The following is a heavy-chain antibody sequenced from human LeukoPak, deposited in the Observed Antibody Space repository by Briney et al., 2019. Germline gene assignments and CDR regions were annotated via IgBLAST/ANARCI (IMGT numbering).Heavy chain of an antibody. CDR2: INPNSGGT. CDR1: GYTFTGYY. Sequence: ASVKVSFKASGYTFTGYYMHWVRQAPGQGLEWMGWINPNSGGTNYAQKFQGRVTMTRDTSISTAYMELSRLRSDDTAVYYCASPNYYGSGSYRYYYYGKDVWGQGTTVTVSS. CDR3: ASPNYYGSGSYRYYYYGKDV. D-gene: IGHD3-10*01. J-gene: IGHJ6*02. V-gene: IGHV1-2*02.